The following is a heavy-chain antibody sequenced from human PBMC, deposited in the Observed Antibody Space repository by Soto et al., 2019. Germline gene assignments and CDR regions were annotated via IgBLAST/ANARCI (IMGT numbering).Heavy chain of an antibody. CDR1: GFTFSSYG. CDR3: ARDPGEYSGYDLAFYFDY. Sequence: ESGGGVVQPGRSLRLSCAASGFTFSSYGMHWVRQAPGKGLEWVAVIWYDGSNKYYADSVKGRFTISRDNSKNTLYLQMNSLRAEDTAVYYCARDPGEYSGYDLAFYFDYWGQGTLVTVSS. V-gene: IGHV3-33*01. D-gene: IGHD5-12*01. J-gene: IGHJ4*02. CDR2: IWYDGSNK.